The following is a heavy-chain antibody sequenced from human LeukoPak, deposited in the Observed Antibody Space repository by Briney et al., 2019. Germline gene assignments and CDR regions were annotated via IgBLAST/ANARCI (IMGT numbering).Heavy chain of an antibody. CDR1: GGSISSGGYY. CDR2: IYYSGST. CDR3: ARGVEDYYDSSGAFDI. V-gene: IGHV4-30-4*01. Sequence: SETLSLTCTVSGGSISSGGYYWSWIRQPPGKGLEWIGYIYYSGSTYYNPSLKSRVTISVDTSKNQFSLKLSSVTAADTAVYYCARGVEDYYDSSGAFDIWGQGTVVTVSS. D-gene: IGHD3-22*01. J-gene: IGHJ3*02.